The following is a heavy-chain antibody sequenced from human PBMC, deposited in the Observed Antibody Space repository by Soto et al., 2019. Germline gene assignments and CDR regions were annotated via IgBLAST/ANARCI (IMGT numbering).Heavy chain of an antibody. V-gene: IGHV3-21*01. D-gene: IGHD6-6*01. J-gene: IGHJ4*02. CDR3: ARISLISADPTPFHAFDY. CDR1: GFTFSSYS. CDR2: ISSSSSYI. Sequence: PGGSLRLSCAASGFTFSSYSMNWVRQAPGKGLEWVSSISSSSSYIYYADSVKGRFTISRDNAKNSLYLQMNSLRAEDTAVYYCARISLISADPTPFHAFDYWGQGTLVTVS.